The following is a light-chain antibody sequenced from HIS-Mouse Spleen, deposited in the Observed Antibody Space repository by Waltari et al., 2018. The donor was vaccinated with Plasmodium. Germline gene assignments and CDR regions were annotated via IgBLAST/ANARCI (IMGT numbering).Light chain of an antibody. CDR3: AAWDDSLNGPV. J-gene: IGLJ2*01. Sequence: QSVLTQPPSASGPPGQRVTISCSGSSSNIGSNTVNWYQQLPGTAPKLLIDSNNQRPSGVPDRFSGSKSGTSASLAISGLQSEDEADYYCAAWDDSLNGPVFGGGTKLTVL. CDR2: SNN. V-gene: IGLV1-44*01. CDR1: SSNIGSNT.